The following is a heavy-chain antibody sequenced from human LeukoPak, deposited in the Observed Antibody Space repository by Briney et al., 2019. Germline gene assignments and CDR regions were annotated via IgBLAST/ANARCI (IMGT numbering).Heavy chain of an antibody. CDR2: ISTYNGDK. J-gene: IGHJ4*02. CDR1: GYSFIRYA. V-gene: IGHV1-18*01. D-gene: IGHD5-18*01. CDR3: ARERGTALAPYFDY. Sequence: GASVKVSCKASGYSFIRYAITWVRQAPGQGLEWIGWISTYNGDKNYAQSLQGRLTLTTDTSTNTAYMELRSLRSDDTAVYYCARERGTALAPYFDYWGQGTLVTVSS.